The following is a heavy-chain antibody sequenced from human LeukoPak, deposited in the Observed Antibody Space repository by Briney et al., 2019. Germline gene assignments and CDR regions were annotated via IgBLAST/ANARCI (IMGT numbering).Heavy chain of an antibody. V-gene: IGHV1-69*04. CDR2: IIPILGIA. CDR3: ARDPSIAAPGY. J-gene: IGHJ4*02. D-gene: IGHD6-13*01. CDR1: GGTFSSYA. Sequence: SVKVSCTASGGTFSSYAISWVRQAPGQGLEWMGRIIPILGIANYAQKFQGRVTITADRSTSTAYMELSSLRSEDTAVYYCARDPSIAAPGYWGQGTLVTVSS.